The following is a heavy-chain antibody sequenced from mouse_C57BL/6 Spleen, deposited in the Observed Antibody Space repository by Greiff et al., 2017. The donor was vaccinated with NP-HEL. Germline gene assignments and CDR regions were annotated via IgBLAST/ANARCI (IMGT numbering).Heavy chain of an antibody. CDR3: ARRASYYAMDY. Sequence: EVQRVESGGGLVKPGGSLKLSCAASGFTFSSYAMSWVRQTPEKRLEWVATVSDGGSYTYYPDNVKGRFTISRDNAKNNLYLQMSHLTSEDTAMYYCARRASYYAMDYWGQGTSVTVSS. V-gene: IGHV5-4*01. J-gene: IGHJ4*01. CDR1: GFTFSSYA. D-gene: IGHD3-3*01. CDR2: VSDGGSYT.